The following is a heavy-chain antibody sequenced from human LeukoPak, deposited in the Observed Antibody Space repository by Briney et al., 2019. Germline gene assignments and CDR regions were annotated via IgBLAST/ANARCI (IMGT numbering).Heavy chain of an antibody. CDR3: AREVWSRSHFDY. CDR2: IIPIFGTA. J-gene: IGHJ4*02. D-gene: IGHD3-16*01. Sequence: ASVKVSCKASGGTFSSYAISWVRQAPGQGLEWMGGIIPIFGTANYAQKFQGRVTITADESTSTAYMELSSLRSEDTAVYYCAREVWSRSHFDYWGQGTLVTVSS. V-gene: IGHV1-69*13. CDR1: GGTFSSYA.